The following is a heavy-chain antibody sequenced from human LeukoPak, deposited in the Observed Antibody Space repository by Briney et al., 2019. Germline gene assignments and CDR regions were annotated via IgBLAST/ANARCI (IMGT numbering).Heavy chain of an antibody. CDR3: ARGVYSSSSGAFDY. CDR1: GFTLSSYS. D-gene: IGHD6-6*01. V-gene: IGHV3-48*01. CDR2: ISSSSSTI. J-gene: IGHJ4*02. Sequence: GGSLRLSCAASGFTLSSYSMNWVRQAPGKGLEWVSYISSSSSTIYYADSVKGRFTISRDNAKNSLYLQMNSLRAEDTAVYYCARGVYSSSSGAFDYWGQGTLVTVSS.